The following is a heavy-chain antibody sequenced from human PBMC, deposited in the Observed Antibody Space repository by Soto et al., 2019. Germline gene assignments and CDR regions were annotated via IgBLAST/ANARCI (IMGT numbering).Heavy chain of an antibody. Sequence: GGSLRLSCAASGSTFSNFAMHWVRQAPGKGLEWVSVITYDGSNKNYADSVTGRFTISRDNSKNTLYLQMNSLRAEDTAVYYWESFDFWGQGTLVTSPQ. CDR3: ESFDF. J-gene: IGHJ4*02. CDR1: GSTFSNFA. V-gene: IGHV3-30-3*01. CDR2: ITYDGSNK.